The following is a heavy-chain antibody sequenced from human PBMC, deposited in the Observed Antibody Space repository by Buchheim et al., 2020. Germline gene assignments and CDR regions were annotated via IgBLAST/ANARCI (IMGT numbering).Heavy chain of an antibody. CDR1: GFTFSSYG. D-gene: IGHD4-23*01. V-gene: IGHV3-30*18. J-gene: IGHJ4*02. CDR3: AKETWQLLNRWYYFDY. CDR2: ISYDGSNK. Sequence: QVQLVESGGGVVQPGRSLRLSCAASGFTFSSYGMHWVRQAPGKGLEWVAVISYDGSNKYYADSVKGRFTISRDTSKNTLYLQMNSLRAEDTAVYYCAKETWQLLNRWYYFDYWGQGTL.